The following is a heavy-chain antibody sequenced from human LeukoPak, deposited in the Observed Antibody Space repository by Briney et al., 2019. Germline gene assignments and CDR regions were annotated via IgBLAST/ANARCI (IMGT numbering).Heavy chain of an antibody. CDR2: MNPNSGNT. CDR1: GYTFTSYD. V-gene: IGHV1-8*01. CDR3: ARKGYCSSTSCFSIYYYGKDV. Sequence: ASVKVSCKASGYTFTSYDINWVRQATGQGLEWMGWMNPNSGNTGYAQKFQGRVTMTRNTSISTAYMELSSLRSEDTAVYYCARKGYCSSTSCFSIYYYGKDVWGQGTTVTVSS. D-gene: IGHD2-2*01. J-gene: IGHJ6*02.